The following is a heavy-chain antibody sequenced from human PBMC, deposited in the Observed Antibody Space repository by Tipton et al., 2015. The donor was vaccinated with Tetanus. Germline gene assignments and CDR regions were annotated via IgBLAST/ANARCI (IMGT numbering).Heavy chain of an antibody. CDR1: GDSISRSRYF. J-gene: IGHJ4*02. D-gene: IGHD4-17*01. CDR3: ARVLPVNRAG. V-gene: IGHV4-31*03. Sequence: TLSLTCTVSGDSISRSRYFWNWIRQRPGEGPEWIGYIYHSGSTYYNASLKSRLDISLDTSKNQFSVRLTSVTAADTAVYYCARVLPVNRAGWGQGTLVTVSS. CDR2: IYHSGST.